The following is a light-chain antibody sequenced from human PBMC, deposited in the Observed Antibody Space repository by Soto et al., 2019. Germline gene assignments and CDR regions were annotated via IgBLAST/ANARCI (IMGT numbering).Light chain of an antibody. CDR3: QHYNNWPPIT. J-gene: IGKJ5*01. Sequence: DIGLAQSPDTLSLSPGESATLSCRASQSVSSNLAWYQQKPGQAPRLLIYGASNRATGIPDRFSGSGSGTEFTLTISSLQSEDFAVYYCQHYNNWPPITFGQGTRLEIK. V-gene: IGKV3D-15*01. CDR2: GAS. CDR1: QSVSSN.